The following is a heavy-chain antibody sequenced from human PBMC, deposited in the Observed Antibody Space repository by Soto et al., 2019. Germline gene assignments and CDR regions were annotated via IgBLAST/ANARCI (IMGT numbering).Heavy chain of an antibody. J-gene: IGHJ4*02. CDR1: CGSIRTYY. Sequence: PSETLSLTCTVSCGSIRTYYWSWIRQPAGKGLEWIGRIYTSGTANYSPSLKGRVIMAVDTAKNQLSLKVTSVTAADTAVYYCARDFDSSSGYRLDHWGQGTLVTVSS. CDR2: IYTSGTA. CDR3: ARDFDSSSGYRLDH. D-gene: IGHD6-13*01. V-gene: IGHV4-4*07.